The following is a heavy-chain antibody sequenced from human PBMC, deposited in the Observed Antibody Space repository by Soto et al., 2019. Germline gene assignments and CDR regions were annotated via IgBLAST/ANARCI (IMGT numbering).Heavy chain of an antibody. D-gene: IGHD4-17*01. Sequence: EVQLLEAGGGLVQPGGSLRLSCAASGFSFRDYGMSWVRQAPGKGLEWLSAIIGNGDTAYYAGSVRGRFTISRDNSKNPLYLQVNDLGAEDTAIYCCAKDYDYGDSLTFDCRGQGTLVTVSS. CDR3: AKDYDYGDSLTFDC. CDR1: GFSFRDYG. J-gene: IGHJ4*02. V-gene: IGHV3-23*01. CDR2: IIGNGDTA.